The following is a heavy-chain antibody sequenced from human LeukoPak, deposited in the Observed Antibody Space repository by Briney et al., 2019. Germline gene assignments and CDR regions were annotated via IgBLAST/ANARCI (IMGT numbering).Heavy chain of an antibody. CDR1: GGSISSYY. J-gene: IGHJ4*02. CDR2: IYYSGST. CDR3: ARSYDFWSGYDGYFDY. V-gene: IGHV4-59*01. Sequence: PSETLSLTCTVSGGSISSYYWSWIRQPPGKGLGWIGYIYYSGSTNYNPSLKSRVTISVDTSKNQFSLKLSSVTAADTAVYYCARSYDFWSGYDGYFDYWGQGTLVTVSS. D-gene: IGHD3-3*01.